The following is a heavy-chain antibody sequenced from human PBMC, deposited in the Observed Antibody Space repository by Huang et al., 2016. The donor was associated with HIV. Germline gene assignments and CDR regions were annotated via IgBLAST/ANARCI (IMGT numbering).Heavy chain of an antibody. CDR3: ARTGVAVSDDPEYFQH. V-gene: IGHV4-39*02. J-gene: IGHJ1*01. Sequence: LQESGPGLVGPSETLSLTCAVSGDSINSNTFYWGWIRRPPGKALEWIGSSYYSGTTYYNPALSRRARIAVDASKNRIFLHLRSVTAADTGVYYCARTGVAVSDDPEYFQHWGQGALVTIS. CDR2: SYYSGTT. CDR1: GDSINSNTFY. D-gene: IGHD3-3*01.